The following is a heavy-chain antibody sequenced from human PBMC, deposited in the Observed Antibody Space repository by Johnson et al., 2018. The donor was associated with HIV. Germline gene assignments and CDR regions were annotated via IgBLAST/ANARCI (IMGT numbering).Heavy chain of an antibody. CDR2: INWNGGST. Sequence: VQLVESGGGLVQPGGSLRLSCAASGFTFDDYGMSWVRQAPGKGLEWVSGINWNGGSTGYADSVKGRFTISRDNAKNSLYLQMNSLRAEETAVYYCVRGGQWGATDAFDVWGQGTMVTVSS. CDR1: GFTFDDYG. J-gene: IGHJ3*01. V-gene: IGHV3-20*04. CDR3: VRGGQWGATDAFDV. D-gene: IGHD6-19*01.